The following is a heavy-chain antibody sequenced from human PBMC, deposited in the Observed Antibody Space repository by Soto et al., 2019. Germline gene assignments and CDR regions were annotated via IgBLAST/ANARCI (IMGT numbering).Heavy chain of an antibody. D-gene: IGHD3-9*01. CDR2: ISAYNGNT. CDR3: ARVADYDILTGYHFDY. V-gene: IGHV1-18*01. Sequence: ASVKVSCKASGSTFTSYGISWVRQAPGQGLEWMGWISAYNGNTNYAQKLQGRVTMTTDTSTSTAYMELRSLRSDDTAVYYCARVADYDILTGYHFDYWGQGTLVTVSS. CDR1: GSTFTSYG. J-gene: IGHJ4*02.